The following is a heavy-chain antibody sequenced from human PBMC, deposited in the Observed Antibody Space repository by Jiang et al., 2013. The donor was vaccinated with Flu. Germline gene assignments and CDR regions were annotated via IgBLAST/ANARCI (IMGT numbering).Heavy chain of an antibody. V-gene: IGHV4-59*08. Sequence: GLVKPSETLSLTCTVSDGSVSGYYWSWIRQPPGKGLEWIANIYYSGSTKYNPSLKSRVTISLDTSKNQFSLNVTSVTAADTAVYYCARHVPFNSGWFVDYWGQGTLVTVSS. CDR2: IYYSGST. CDR3: ARHVPFNSGWFVDY. CDR1: DGSVSGYY. J-gene: IGHJ4*02. D-gene: IGHD6-19*01.